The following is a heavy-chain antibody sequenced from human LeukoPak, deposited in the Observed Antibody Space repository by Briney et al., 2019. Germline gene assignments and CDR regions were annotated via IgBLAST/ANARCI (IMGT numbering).Heavy chain of an antibody. J-gene: IGHJ4*02. Sequence: SETLSLTCTVSGGSISSSSYYWGWIRQPPGKGLEWIGSIYYSGSTYYNPSLKSRVTISVDTSKNQFSLKLSSVTAADTAVYYCARHPSSWYFSFDYWGQGTLVTASS. CDR2: IYYSGST. CDR3: ARHPSSWYFSFDY. CDR1: GGSISSSSYY. D-gene: IGHD6-13*01. V-gene: IGHV4-39*01.